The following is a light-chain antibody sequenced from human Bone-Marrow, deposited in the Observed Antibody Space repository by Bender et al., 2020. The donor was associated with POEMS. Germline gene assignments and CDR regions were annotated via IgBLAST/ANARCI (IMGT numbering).Light chain of an antibody. CDR1: SSNIGNHG. Sequence: QSVVTQPPSLSEALRQRVTISCSGSSSNIGNHGANWYQQLPAEAPKLLIYYDDLLTPGVSDRFSASKSGTSASLAISELQSEDEALYYCSDWDDSLSGWVFGGGTKLPVL. J-gene: IGLJ3*02. V-gene: IGLV1-36*01. CDR3: SDWDDSLSGWV. CDR2: YDD.